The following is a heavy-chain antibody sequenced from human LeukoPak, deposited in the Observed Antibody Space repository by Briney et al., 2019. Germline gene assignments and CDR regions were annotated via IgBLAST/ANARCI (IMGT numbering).Heavy chain of an antibody. CDR1: GGTFSSYA. Sequence: SVKASCKASGGTFSSYAISWVRQAPGQGLEWMEGIIPIFGTANYAQKFQGRVTITTDESTSTAYMELRSLRSDDTAVYYCVRDLDYFDYWGQGTLVTVSS. CDR2: IIPIFGTA. CDR3: VRDLDYFDY. J-gene: IGHJ4*02. V-gene: IGHV1-69*05.